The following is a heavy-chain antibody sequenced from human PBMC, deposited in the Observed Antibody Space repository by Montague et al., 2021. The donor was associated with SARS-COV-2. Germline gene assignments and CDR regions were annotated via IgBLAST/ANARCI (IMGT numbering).Heavy chain of an antibody. V-gene: IGHV4-4*07. CDR3: ARAIWHLDV. CDR1: GDSISRYY. J-gene: IGHJ2*01. Sequence: SDTRSLTCSLSGDSISRYYWSWIRQSDGKGLEWIGRIYTGGYVNYNPALQSRVSMSVDTSKSQVSLNVTSVTAADTAVYYCARAIWHLDVWGRGILVTVSS. CDR2: IYTGGYV.